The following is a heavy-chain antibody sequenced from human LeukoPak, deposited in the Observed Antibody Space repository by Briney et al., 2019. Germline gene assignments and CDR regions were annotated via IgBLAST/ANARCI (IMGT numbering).Heavy chain of an antibody. J-gene: IGHJ4*01. Sequence: SETLSPTCTVSGGSISSGGYYWSWIRQPPGKGLEWIGYIYHSGSTYYNPSLKSRVTISVDRSKNQFSLKLSSVTAADTAVYYCARRGHSSSFDYWGQGTLVTVSS. CDR1: GGSISSGGYY. CDR3: ARRGHSSSFDY. CDR2: IYHSGST. V-gene: IGHV4-30-2*01. D-gene: IGHD6-6*01.